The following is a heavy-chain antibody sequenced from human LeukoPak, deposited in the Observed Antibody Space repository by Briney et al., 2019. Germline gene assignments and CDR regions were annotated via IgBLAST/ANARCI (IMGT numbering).Heavy chain of an antibody. CDR1: GFTFSSYA. Sequence: PGGSLRLSCAASGFTFSSYAMSWVRQAPGKGLEWVGRIKSKTNGGTTDYAAPVKGRFTISRDDSKKMLYLQMNSLKTEDTAVYYCTTGCSSTTCYHWDNWFDPWGQGTLVTVSA. V-gene: IGHV3-15*01. CDR2: IKSKTNGGTT. D-gene: IGHD2-2*01. J-gene: IGHJ5*02. CDR3: TTGCSSTTCYHWDNWFDP.